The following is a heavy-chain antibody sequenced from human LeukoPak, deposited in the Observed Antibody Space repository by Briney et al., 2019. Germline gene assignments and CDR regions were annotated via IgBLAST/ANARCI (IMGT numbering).Heavy chain of an antibody. D-gene: IGHD2-21*02. V-gene: IGHV3-21*01. CDR3: ARASTPCGGDCYSPYYFDY. CDR2: ISSSSSYI. J-gene: IGHJ4*02. CDR1: GFTFSSYS. Sequence: PGGSLRLSCAASGFTFSSYSMTWVRQAPGKGLEWVSSISSSSSYIYYADSVKGRFTISRDNAKNSLYLQMNSLRAEDTAVYYCARASTPCGGDCYSPYYFDYWGQGTLVTVSS.